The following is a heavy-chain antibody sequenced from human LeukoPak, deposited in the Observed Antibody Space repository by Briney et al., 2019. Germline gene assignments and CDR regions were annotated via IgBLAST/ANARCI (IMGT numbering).Heavy chain of an antibody. CDR1: GGSISSYY. Sequence: SETLSLTCTVSGGSISSYYWSWIRQPPGKGLEWIGYIYTSGSTNYNPSLKSRVTISVDTSKNQFSLKLSSVTAADTAVYYCARDYRRWELRYWFDPWGQGTLVTVSS. CDR2: IYTSGST. V-gene: IGHV4-4*09. J-gene: IGHJ5*02. D-gene: IGHD1-26*01. CDR3: ARDYRRWELRYWFDP.